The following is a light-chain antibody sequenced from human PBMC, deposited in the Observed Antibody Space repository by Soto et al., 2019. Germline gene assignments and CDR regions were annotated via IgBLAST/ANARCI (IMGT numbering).Light chain of an antibody. J-gene: IGLJ3*02. CDR1: SSDVGDYNF. CDR3: SLFTPSNTWV. CDR2: EVS. V-gene: IGLV2-14*01. Sequence: QSALTQPASVSGSPGQSITISCTGTSSDVGDYNFVSWYQQYPGKAPKLLIYEVSNRPSGVSNRFSGSKSGNTASLTISGLQAEDEADYYCSLFTPSNTWVFGGGTKLTVL.